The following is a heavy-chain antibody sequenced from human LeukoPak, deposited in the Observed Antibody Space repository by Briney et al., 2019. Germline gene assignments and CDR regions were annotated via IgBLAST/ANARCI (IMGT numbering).Heavy chain of an antibody. CDR3: ARTIKSRNYCWFEP. CDR1: GGSIRNYY. J-gene: IGHJ5*02. V-gene: IGHV4-59*01. CDR2: ISYTGST. D-gene: IGHD1-7*01. Sequence: SETLSLLCTVSGGSIRNYYTRWIRQPPGEGLEWIGFISYTGSTNYNPSLKSRVTVSVDTSKNQFALKVTSVTAADTAVYYCARTIKSRNYCWFEPWCRGNLVTVSS.